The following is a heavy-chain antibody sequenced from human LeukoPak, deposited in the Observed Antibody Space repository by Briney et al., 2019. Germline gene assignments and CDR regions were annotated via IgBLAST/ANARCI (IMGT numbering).Heavy chain of an antibody. V-gene: IGHV3-20*04. CDR1: GFTFDDYG. CDR2: INWNGGTT. CDR3: AKHCSGGNCPFDY. J-gene: IGHJ4*02. D-gene: IGHD2-15*01. Sequence: RPGGSLRLSCAASGFTFDDYGMSWVRQAPGKGLEWVSGINWNGGTTGYADSVKGRFTISRDNAKNSLYLQMNSLRDEDTALYYCAKHCSGGNCPFDYWGQGTLVTVSS.